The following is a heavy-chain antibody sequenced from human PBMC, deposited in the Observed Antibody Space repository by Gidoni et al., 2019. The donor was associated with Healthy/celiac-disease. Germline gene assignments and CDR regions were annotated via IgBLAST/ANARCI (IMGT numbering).Heavy chain of an antibody. J-gene: IGHJ5*02. V-gene: IGHV4-31*03. CDR3: ARDLSSGWPRGWFDP. CDR1: GGSISRGGYY. CDR2: IYYSGST. Sequence: QVQLQESGPGLVKPSQTLSLTCTVSGGSISRGGYYWSWIRQHPGKGLEWIGYIYYSGSTYYNPSLKSRVTISVDTSKNQFSLKLSSVTAADTAVYYCARDLSSGWPRGWFDPWGQGTLVTVSS. D-gene: IGHD6-19*01.